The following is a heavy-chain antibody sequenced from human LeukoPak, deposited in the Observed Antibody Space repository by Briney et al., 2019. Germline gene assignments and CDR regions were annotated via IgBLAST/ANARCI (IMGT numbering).Heavy chain of an antibody. Sequence: SETLSLTCTVSGGSISSSSYYWGWIRQPPGKGLEWVGSIYYSGSTYYNPSLKSRVTISVDTSKNQFSLKLSSVTAADTAVYYCARQGWEQLVPSHYFDYWGQGTLVTVSS. CDR3: ARQGWEQLVPSHYFDY. CDR2: IYYSGST. CDR1: GGSISSSSYY. D-gene: IGHD6-6*01. J-gene: IGHJ4*02. V-gene: IGHV4-39*01.